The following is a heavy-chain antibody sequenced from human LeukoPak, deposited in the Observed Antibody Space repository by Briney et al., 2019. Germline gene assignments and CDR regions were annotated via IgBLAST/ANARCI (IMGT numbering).Heavy chain of an antibody. CDR3: TTDPGSPMVRGVI. D-gene: IGHD3-10*01. CDR2: IRSKAYGGTT. Sequence: GRSLRLSCTASGFTFGDYAMSWFRQAPGKGLEWVGFIRSKAYGGTTEYAASVKGRFTISRDDSKNTLYLQMNSLKTEDTAVYYCTTDPGSPMVRGVIWGQGTLVTVSS. J-gene: IGHJ4*02. V-gene: IGHV3-49*03. CDR1: GFTFGDYA.